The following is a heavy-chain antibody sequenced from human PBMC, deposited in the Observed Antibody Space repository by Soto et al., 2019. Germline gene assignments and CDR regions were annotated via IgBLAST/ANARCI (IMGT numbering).Heavy chain of an antibody. CDR1: GGSFSGYY. CDR2: INHSGST. CDR3: ARQAYSSSSEGFSGMDV. V-gene: IGHV4-34*01. J-gene: IGHJ6*02. Sequence: QVQLQQWGAGLLKPSETLSLTCAVYGGSFSGYYWSWIRQPPGKGLEWIGEINHSGSTNYNPSLKSRVTISGDTSKNQFSLKLSSVTAADTAVYYCARQAYSSSSEGFSGMDVWGQGTTVTVSS. D-gene: IGHD6-6*01.